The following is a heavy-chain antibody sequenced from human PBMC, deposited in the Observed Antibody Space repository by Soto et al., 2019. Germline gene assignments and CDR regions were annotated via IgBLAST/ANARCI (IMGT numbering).Heavy chain of an antibody. J-gene: IGHJ4*02. CDR3: VSSFWSGTHFDF. D-gene: IGHD3-3*01. CDR2: IHYSGST. CDR1: GGSMNVYY. Sequence: SETLSLTCSVSGGSMNVYYWNCVRQPPWRRPEWIGHIHYSGSTNYNPSLEGRVTISVDTSMNQFSLHLDSVTAADTAIYYCVSSFWSGTHFDFWGQGTVVTVS. V-gene: IGHV4-59*01.